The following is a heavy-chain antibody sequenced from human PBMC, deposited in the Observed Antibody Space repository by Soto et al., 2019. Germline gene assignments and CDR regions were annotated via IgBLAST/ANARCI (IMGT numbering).Heavy chain of an antibody. Sequence: SVKVSCKASGGTFSSYAISWVRQAPGQGLEWMGGIIPIFGTANYAQKFQGRVTITADESTSTAYMELSSLRSEDTAVYYCAREPSQITFGGVIVRDAFDIWGQGTMVTVSS. CDR1: GGTFSSYA. J-gene: IGHJ3*02. D-gene: IGHD3-16*02. V-gene: IGHV1-69*13. CDR2: IIPIFGTA. CDR3: AREPSQITFGGVIVRDAFDI.